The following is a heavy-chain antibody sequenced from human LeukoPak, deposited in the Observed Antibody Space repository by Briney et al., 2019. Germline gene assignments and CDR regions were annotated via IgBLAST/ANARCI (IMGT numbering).Heavy chain of an antibody. D-gene: IGHD2-2*01. CDR2: INPNSGGT. CDR1: GYTFTSYG. V-gene: IGHV1-2*02. CDR3: ARVGCSSSSCHRWFDP. J-gene: IGHJ5*02. Sequence: ASVKVSCKASGYTFTSYGISWVRQAPGQGLEWMGWINPNSGGTNYAQKFQGRVTMTRDTSISTAYMELSRLRSDDTAVYYCARVGCSSSSCHRWFDPWGQGTLVTVSS.